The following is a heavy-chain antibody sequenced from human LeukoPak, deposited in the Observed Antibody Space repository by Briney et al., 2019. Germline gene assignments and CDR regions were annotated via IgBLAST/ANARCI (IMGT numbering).Heavy chain of an antibody. CDR2: IYPDDSDT. Sequence: RGESLKISCKGSGYIFANYWIAWVRQMPGKGLEWMGIIYPDDSDTRYSPSFQGQVTISADKSIATAYLQWSSLKASDTAMHYCARPVEMATSPFDYWGQGTLVTVSS. V-gene: IGHV5-51*01. J-gene: IGHJ4*02. CDR3: ARPVEMATSPFDY. D-gene: IGHD5-24*01. CDR1: GYIFANYW.